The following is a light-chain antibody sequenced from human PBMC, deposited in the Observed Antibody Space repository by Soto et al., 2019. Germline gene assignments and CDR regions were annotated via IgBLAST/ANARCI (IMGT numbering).Light chain of an antibody. CDR2: GAS. Sequence: EIVMTQSPATLSVSPGERATLSCGASQSVSSNLAWYQQKPGQAPRLLIYGASTRATGIPARFSGSGSGTEFTLTISSLQSEDFAFYYCQQYNNWPYTFGQGTKLEIK. V-gene: IGKV3-15*01. CDR3: QQYNNWPYT. CDR1: QSVSSN. J-gene: IGKJ2*01.